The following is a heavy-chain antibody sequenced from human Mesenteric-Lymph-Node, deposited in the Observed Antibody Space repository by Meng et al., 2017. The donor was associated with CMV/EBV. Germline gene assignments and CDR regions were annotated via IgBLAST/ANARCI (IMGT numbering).Heavy chain of an antibody. Sequence: SETLSLTCTVSAGSISSYYWSWIRQPPGKGLEWIGYIYDSGRTNYNPSLKSRVTISVDTSKNQLSLKLSSVTAADTAVYYCARGADDFWSGYYSWGQGTLVTVSS. CDR2: IYDSGRT. D-gene: IGHD3-3*01. CDR3: ARGADDFWSGYYS. J-gene: IGHJ5*02. V-gene: IGHV4-59*01. CDR1: AGSISSYY.